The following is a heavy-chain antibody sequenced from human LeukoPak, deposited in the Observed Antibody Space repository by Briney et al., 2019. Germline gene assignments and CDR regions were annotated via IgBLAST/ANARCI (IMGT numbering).Heavy chain of an antibody. CDR1: GFTFSIYA. CDR2: ISRSSRYI. J-gene: IGHJ4*02. D-gene: IGHD2-2*01. V-gene: IGHV3-21*01. CDR3: ARDLDSSISCYDY. Sequence: GGSLRLSCAASGFTFSIYAMSWVRQAPGKGLEWVSSISRSSRYIYNADSVKGRFTVSRDNAKNSLFLQMNSLRAEDTAVYYCARDLDSSISCYDYWGQGTLVTVSS.